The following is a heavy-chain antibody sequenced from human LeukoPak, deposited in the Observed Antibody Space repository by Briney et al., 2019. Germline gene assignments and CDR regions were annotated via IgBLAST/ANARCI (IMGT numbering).Heavy chain of an antibody. D-gene: IGHD3-22*01. CDR3: ARDPTYYYDSSGYYYPNWFDP. Sequence: GGSLRLSCAASGFTFSSYSMNWVRQAPGKGLEWVSYISSSSSTIYYADSVKGRFTISRDNAKNSLYLQMNSLRAEDTAVYYCARDPTYYYDSSGYYYPNWFDPWGQGTLVTVSS. CDR1: GFTFSSYS. J-gene: IGHJ5*02. CDR2: ISSSSSTI. V-gene: IGHV3-48*04.